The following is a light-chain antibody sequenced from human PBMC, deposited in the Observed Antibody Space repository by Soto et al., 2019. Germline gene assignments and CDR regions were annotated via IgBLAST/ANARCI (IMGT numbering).Light chain of an antibody. Sequence: DIQMTQSPSSLSASVGDRVTITCRASQSISSYLNWYQQKPGKAPKLLIYAASSLQSGVPSRFSGSGSGTDFTLTISSLPPEDFVTYYCQQSYSTPCTFGQGTKVEIK. V-gene: IGKV1-39*01. J-gene: IGKJ1*01. CDR2: AAS. CDR3: QQSYSTPCT. CDR1: QSISSY.